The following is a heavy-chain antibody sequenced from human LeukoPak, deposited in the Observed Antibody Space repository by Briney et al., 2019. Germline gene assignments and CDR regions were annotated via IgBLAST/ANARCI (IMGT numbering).Heavy chain of an antibody. J-gene: IGHJ6*02. Sequence: PSETLSLTCTVSGGSISPYYWSWIRQTPGKGLEWIGYILYSGTTTNYNPSLKSRVTISVDTSKNQFSLKLSSVTAADTAVYYCTRDAELASPYYYALDVWGQGTTVTVSS. D-gene: IGHD5-24*01. CDR1: GGSISPYY. CDR2: ILYSGTT. V-gene: IGHV4-59*01. CDR3: TRDAELASPYYYALDV.